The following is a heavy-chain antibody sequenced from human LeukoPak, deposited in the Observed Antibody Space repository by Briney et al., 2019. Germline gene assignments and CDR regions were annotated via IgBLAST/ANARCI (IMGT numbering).Heavy chain of an antibody. V-gene: IGHV3-7*01. CDR1: GFTFSSYW. J-gene: IGHJ3*02. CDR3: TKSDIFDI. CDR2: IKTDGSQI. Sequence: PGGSLRLSCVASGFTFSSYWMTWVRQAPGKGLEWVANIKTDGSQIYYVDSVRGRFTISRDNAKNTLFLQMNSLRAEDTAVYYCTKSDIFDIWGQGTMVTVSS. D-gene: IGHD2-15*01.